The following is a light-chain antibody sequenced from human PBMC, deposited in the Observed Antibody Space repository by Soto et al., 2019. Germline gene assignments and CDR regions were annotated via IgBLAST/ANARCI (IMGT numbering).Light chain of an antibody. J-gene: IGLJ2*01. CDR1: SSDVGTYNL. CDR2: EVN. V-gene: IGLV2-23*02. CDR3: CSYAGSSTVV. Sequence: QSALTQPASVSGSPGQSITISCAGTSSDVGTYNLVSWYQQHPDKAPKLIIYEVNKRPSGVSNRFFGSKSDNTASLTISGLQAEDEADYYCCSYAGSSTVVFGGGTKLTV.